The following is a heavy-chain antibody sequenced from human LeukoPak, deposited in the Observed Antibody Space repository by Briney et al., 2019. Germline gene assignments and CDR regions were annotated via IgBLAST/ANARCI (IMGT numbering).Heavy chain of an antibody. CDR2: IYYSGST. Sequence: SETLSLTCTVSGGSISSSSYYWGWIRQPPGKGLEWIGSIYYSGSTYYNPSLKSRVTISVDTSKNQFSLKLSSVTAADTAVYYCARDLGSHAGIDYWGQGTLVTVSS. J-gene: IGHJ4*02. V-gene: IGHV4-39*07. CDR1: GGSISSSSYY. D-gene: IGHD1-26*01. CDR3: ARDLGSHAGIDY.